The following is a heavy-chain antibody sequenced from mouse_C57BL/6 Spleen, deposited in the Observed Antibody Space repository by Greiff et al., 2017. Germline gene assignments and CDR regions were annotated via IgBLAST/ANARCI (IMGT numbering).Heavy chain of an antibody. V-gene: IGHV1-64*01. CDR3: AEGDYDEPFAY. D-gene: IGHD2-4*01. J-gene: IGHJ3*01. CDR1: GYTFTSYW. Sequence: VQLQQSGAGLVKPGVSVQLSCKASGYTFTSYWMHWVTQRPGQGLEWIGMIHPNSGSTNYNEKFKSKATLTVDKSSSTAYMQLSSLTSEDSAVYYCAEGDYDEPFAYWGQGTLVTVSA. CDR2: IHPNSGST.